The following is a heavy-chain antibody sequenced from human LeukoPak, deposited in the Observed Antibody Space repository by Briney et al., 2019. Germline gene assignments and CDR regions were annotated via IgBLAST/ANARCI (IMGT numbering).Heavy chain of an antibody. V-gene: IGHV3-11*01. CDR3: ARDTPPPIAAAAGY. CDR2: ISSSGSTI. CDR1: GFTFSDYY. Sequence: GGSLRLSCAASGFTFSDYYMSWSRQAPGKGLEWVSYISSSGSTIYYADSVKGRFTISRDNAKNSLYLQMNSLRAEDTAVYYCARDTPPPIAAAAGYWGQGTLVTVSS. J-gene: IGHJ4*02. D-gene: IGHD6-13*01.